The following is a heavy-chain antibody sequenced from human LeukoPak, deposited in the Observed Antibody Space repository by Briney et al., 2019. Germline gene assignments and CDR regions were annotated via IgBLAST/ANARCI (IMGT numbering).Heavy chain of an antibody. D-gene: IGHD2-15*01. CDR3: AKDRSSSGGSCKLDP. Sequence: GGSLRLSCAASGFTFSSYAMHWVRQAPGKGLEYVSAISSNGGSTYYADSVKGRFTISRDNSKNTLYLQMNSLRAEDTAVYYCAKDRSSSGGSCKLDPWGQGTLVTVSS. CDR2: ISSNGGST. J-gene: IGHJ5*02. CDR1: GFTFSSYA. V-gene: IGHV3-64*04.